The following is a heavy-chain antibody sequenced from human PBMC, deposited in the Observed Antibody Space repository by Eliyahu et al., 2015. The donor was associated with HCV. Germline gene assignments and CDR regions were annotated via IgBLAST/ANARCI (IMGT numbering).Heavy chain of an antibody. CDR1: GYIFGNYG. CDR2: ISEYSGNT. V-gene: IGHV1-18*04. CDR3: ARDSAGSPFEI. J-gene: IGHJ3*02. Sequence: QVQLVQSETEVRKSGASVKVSCKASGYIFGNYGISWVRQAPGQGLEWMGRISEYSGNTNYAQKFQGRVTMTTDTSTTTAYMELKSLRSDDTAVYYCARDSAGSPFEIWGQGTKVTVSS.